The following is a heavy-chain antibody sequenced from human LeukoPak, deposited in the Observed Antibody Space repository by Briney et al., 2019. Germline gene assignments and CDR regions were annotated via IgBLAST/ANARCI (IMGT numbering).Heavy chain of an antibody. CDR3: ARGPLRFLEWLSELDY. V-gene: IGHV1-2*02. D-gene: IGHD3-3*01. CDR1: GYTFTGYY. J-gene: IGHJ4*02. Sequence: ASVKVSCKASGYTFTGYYMHWVRQAPGQGLEWMGWINPNSGGTNYARKFQGRVTMTRDTSISTAYMELSRLRSDDTAVYYCARGPLRFLEWLSELDYWGQGTLVTVSS. CDR2: INPNSGGT.